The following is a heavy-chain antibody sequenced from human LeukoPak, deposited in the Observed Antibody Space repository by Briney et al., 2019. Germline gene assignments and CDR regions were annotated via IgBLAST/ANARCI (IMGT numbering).Heavy chain of an antibody. CDR2: IIPIFGTA. V-gene: IGHV1-69*05. CDR3: ARDEGIAVAGL. D-gene: IGHD6-19*01. J-gene: IGHJ4*02. Sequence: ASVKVSCKASGGTFSSYAISWVRQAPGQGPEWMGRIIPIFGTANYAQKFQGRVTITTDESTSTAYMELSSLRSEDTAVYYCARDEGIAVAGLWGQGTLVTVSS. CDR1: GGTFSSYA.